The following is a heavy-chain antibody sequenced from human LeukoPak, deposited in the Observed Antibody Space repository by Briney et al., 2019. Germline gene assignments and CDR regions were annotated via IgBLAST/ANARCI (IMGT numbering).Heavy chain of an antibody. Sequence: GASVTVSCKSSGYTFTSYGISWMRQAPAQGLEWMGWISAYNGNTNYAQKLQGRVTMTTDTSTSTAYMELSSLRSEDTAVYYCARKVPNDSSGYYYRGQFDPWGQGTLVTVSS. CDR1: GYTFTSYG. CDR3: ARKVPNDSSGYYYRGQFDP. J-gene: IGHJ5*02. D-gene: IGHD3-22*01. CDR2: ISAYNGNT. V-gene: IGHV1-18*01.